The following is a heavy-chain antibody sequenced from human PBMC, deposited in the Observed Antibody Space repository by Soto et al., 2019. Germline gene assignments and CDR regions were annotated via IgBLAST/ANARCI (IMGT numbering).Heavy chain of an antibody. J-gene: IGHJ5*02. D-gene: IGHD3-10*01. CDR2: ISAYNGNT. Sequence: ASVKVSCKASGYTFTSYGISWVRQAPGQGLEWMGWISAYNGNTNYAQKLQGRLTMTTDTSTSTAYMELRSLRSDDTAVYYCARGPQLTMVRGVILYHWFDPWGQGTLVTVSS. CDR3: ARGPQLTMVRGVILYHWFDP. V-gene: IGHV1-18*01. CDR1: GYTFTSYG.